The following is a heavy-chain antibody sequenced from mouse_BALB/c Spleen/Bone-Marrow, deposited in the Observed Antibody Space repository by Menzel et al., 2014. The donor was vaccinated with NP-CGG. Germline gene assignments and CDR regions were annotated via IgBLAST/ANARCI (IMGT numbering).Heavy chain of an antibody. CDR3: SRHIASQATLYYFYY. V-gene: IGHV7-3*02. D-gene: IGHD3-2*02. J-gene: IGHJ2*01. Sequence: EVQRVESGGGLVQTGGSLILSCASSGFSFTGYYMSWVSQSPGKELEWLGFIRKKANGYTREYSECVKGRFTIYSDNYQSILYLQMNSLTAQHTATYYCSRHIASQATLYYFYYWRQCTPLTVSS. CDR2: IRKKANGYTR. CDR1: GFSFTGYY.